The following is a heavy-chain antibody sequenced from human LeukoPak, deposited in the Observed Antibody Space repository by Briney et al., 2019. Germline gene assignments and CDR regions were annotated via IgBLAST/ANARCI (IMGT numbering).Heavy chain of an antibody. V-gene: IGHV4-38-2*02. CDR1: GYSISRGYY. J-gene: IGHJ4*02. Sequence: PSETLSLTCTVSGYSISRGYYWGWIRQPPGKGLEWIGSIYHSGSTYYNPSLKSRVTISVDTSKNQFSLKLSSVTAADTAVYYCASQPSSGGYYFDYWGQGNLVTVSS. CDR2: IYHSGST. CDR3: ASQPSSGGYYFDY. D-gene: IGHD6-19*01.